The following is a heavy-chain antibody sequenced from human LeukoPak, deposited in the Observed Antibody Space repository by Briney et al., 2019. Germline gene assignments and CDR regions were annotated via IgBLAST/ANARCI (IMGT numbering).Heavy chain of an antibody. V-gene: IGHV4-4*07. J-gene: IGHJ2*01. D-gene: IGHD2-2*01. CDR1: GGSISSYR. CDR2: MNASGST. CDR3: ARDMGVSQRYWYFDL. Sequence: SETLSLTCSVSGGSISSYRCSWIRQPPGKGLEWIGRMNASGSTNFNPSLKSRVTMSVDTSKNQFSLNLSSVTAADTAVYYCARDMGVSQRYWYFDLWGPGTLVTVSS.